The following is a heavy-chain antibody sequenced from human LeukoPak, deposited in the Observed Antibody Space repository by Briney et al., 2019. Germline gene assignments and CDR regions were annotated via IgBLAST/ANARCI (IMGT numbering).Heavy chain of an antibody. CDR1: GFTFGTYA. J-gene: IGHJ4*02. D-gene: IGHD6-13*01. CDR2: IRSKTFGGTT. CDR3: ARGRGISSWYVDY. V-gene: IGHV3-49*03. Sequence: GGSLRLSCTSSGFTFGTYAVSWFRQAPGKGLEWVAFIRSKTFGGTTEYAASVKGRFTISRDDSKSIAYLQMNSLRAEDTAVYYCARGRGISSWYVDYWGQGTLVSVSS.